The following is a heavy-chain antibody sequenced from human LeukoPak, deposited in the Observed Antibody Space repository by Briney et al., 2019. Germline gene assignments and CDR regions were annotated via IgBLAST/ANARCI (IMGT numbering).Heavy chain of an antibody. CDR3: AGGGGSFDY. J-gene: IGHJ4*02. D-gene: IGHD3-16*01. CDR2: TYYRSKWYN. Sequence: SQTLSLTCAISGDSVSSNSAAWNWLRQSPSRGLEWLGRTYYRSKWYNDYAGSVKSRITINSDTSKNQFSLQLNSVSPEDTAVYYCAGGGGSFDYWGQGTLVTVSS. CDR1: GDSVSSNSAA. V-gene: IGHV6-1*01.